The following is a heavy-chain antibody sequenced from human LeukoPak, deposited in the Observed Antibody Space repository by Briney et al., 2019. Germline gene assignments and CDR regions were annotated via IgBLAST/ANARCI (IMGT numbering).Heavy chain of an antibody. Sequence: PGGSLRLSCAASGFTFSIHGMNWVRQAPGKGLKWVSYIINSGGTVYYTDSVQGRFTISRDNARNSLYLQMNSLRVEDTAFYYCARDRITVTGAYNWFDPWGQGTLVTVSS. V-gene: IGHV3-48*01. CDR1: GFTFSIHG. D-gene: IGHD6-19*01. CDR2: IINSGGTV. J-gene: IGHJ5*02. CDR3: ARDRITVTGAYNWFDP.